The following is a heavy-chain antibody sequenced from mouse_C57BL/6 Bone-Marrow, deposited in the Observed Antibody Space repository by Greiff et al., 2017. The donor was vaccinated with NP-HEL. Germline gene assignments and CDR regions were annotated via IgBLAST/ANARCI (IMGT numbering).Heavy chain of an antibody. CDR2: ISDGGSYT. V-gene: IGHV5-4*01. CDR1: GFTFSSYA. J-gene: IGHJ4*01. Sequence: VQLKESGGGLVKPGGSLKLSCAASGFTFSSYAMSWVRQTPEKRLEWVATISDGGSYTYYPDNVKGRFTISRDNAKNNLYLQMSHLKSEDTAMYYCARDRTGTGAMDYWGQGTSVTVSS. D-gene: IGHD4-1*01. CDR3: ARDRTGTGAMDY.